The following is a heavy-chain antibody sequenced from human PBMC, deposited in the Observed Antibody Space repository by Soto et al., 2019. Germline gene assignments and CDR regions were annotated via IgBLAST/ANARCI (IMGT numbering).Heavy chain of an antibody. J-gene: IGHJ4*01. Sequence: GGSLRLSCSASGFIFSESTIYWVRQVPGKGLEAISAVSTSGRSTYYADSVKDRFTISRDNSKNTLFLQMGSLRPEDTAIYYCVKQAHGLDGVAFDYWGQEPRSPSPQ. D-gene: IGHD2-15*01. CDR3: VKQAHGLDGVAFDY. V-gene: IGHV3-64D*06. CDR1: GFIFSEST. CDR2: VSTSGRST.